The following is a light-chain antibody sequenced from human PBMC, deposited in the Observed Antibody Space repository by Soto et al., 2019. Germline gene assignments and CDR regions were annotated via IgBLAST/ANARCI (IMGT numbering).Light chain of an antibody. J-gene: IGKJ1*01. CDR2: TAS. CDR3: QLSARFPWT. Sequence: DIQMTQSPSSLSASVGDTVTITCRASQDISHYFAWYQKSPGKVPKLLIHTASILQSGVSSRFSASGSGTDFTLTISGLQPEDVATYYCQLSARFPWTFGRGTKVEIK. V-gene: IGKV1-27*01. CDR1: QDISHY.